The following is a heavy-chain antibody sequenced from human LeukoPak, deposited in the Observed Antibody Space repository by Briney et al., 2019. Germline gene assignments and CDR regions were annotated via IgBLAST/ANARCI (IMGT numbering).Heavy chain of an antibody. Sequence: SETLSLTCTVSGASISSYYWGWIRQPPGKGLEWIGSSYYSGSTYYNPSLKSRVTISVDTSKNQFSLKLSSVTAADTAEYYCASGTHSTEFDPWGQGTLVTVSS. J-gene: IGHJ5*02. CDR1: GASISSYY. D-gene: IGHD3-10*01. CDR2: SYYSGST. V-gene: IGHV4-39*01. CDR3: ASGTHSTEFDP.